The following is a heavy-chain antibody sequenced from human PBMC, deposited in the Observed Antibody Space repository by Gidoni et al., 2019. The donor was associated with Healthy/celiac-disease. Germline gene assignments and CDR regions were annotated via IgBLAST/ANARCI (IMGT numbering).Heavy chain of an antibody. CDR2: IYHSGST. J-gene: IGHJ3*02. Sequence: QVQLQESGPGLVKPSETLSLTCAVSGYSISSGYYWGWIRQPPGKGLEWIGSIYHSGSTYYNPSLKSRVTISVDTSKNQFSLKLSSVTAADTAVYHCARLSHSSSPSGYAFDIWGQGTMVTVSS. CDR1: GYSISSGYY. CDR3: ARLSHSSSPSGYAFDI. D-gene: IGHD6-6*01. V-gene: IGHV4-38-2*01.